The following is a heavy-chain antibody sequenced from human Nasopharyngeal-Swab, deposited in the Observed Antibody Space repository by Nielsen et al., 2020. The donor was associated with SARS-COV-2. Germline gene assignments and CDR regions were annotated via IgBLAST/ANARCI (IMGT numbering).Heavy chain of an antibody. CDR1: GFTFSEYA. V-gene: IGHV3-23*01. D-gene: IGHD1-26*01. J-gene: IGHJ4*02. CDR3: AKDPSFVGSLHFDQ. Sequence: GESLKISRAASGFTFSEYAFHWVRQAPGKGLEWVSVISARGESTHYADSVKGRFSISRVNSRETVYLQMDSLRADDTAVYYCAKDPSFVGSLHFDQWGRGTLVTVSS. CDR2: ISARGEST.